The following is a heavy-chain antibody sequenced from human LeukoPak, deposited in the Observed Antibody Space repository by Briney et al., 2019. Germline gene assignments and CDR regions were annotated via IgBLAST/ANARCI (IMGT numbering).Heavy chain of an antibody. CDR1: GGTFSSYA. J-gene: IGHJ4*02. V-gene: IGHV1-69*05. D-gene: IGHD6-13*01. CDR2: IIPIFGTA. CDR3: AREGGIAAAVDY. Sequence: SVKVSCKASGGTFSSYAISWVRQAPGQGLEWMGRIIPIFGTANYAQKFQGRVTITTDESTSTAYMELSSLRSEDTAVYYCAREGGIAAAVDYWGQGALVTVSS.